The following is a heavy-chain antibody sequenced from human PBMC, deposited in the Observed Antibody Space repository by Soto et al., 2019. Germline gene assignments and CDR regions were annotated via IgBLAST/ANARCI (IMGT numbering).Heavy chain of an antibody. CDR3: ARRWGRTFDY. CDR1: GGSISSYY. CDR2: IYYSGST. J-gene: IGHJ4*02. D-gene: IGHD7-27*01. V-gene: IGHV4-59*08. Sequence: SETLSLTCTVSGGSISSYYWSWFRQPPGKGLEWIGYIYYSGSTNYNPSLKSRVTISVDTSKNQFSLKLSSVTAADTAVYYCARRWGRTFDYWGQGTLVTVSS.